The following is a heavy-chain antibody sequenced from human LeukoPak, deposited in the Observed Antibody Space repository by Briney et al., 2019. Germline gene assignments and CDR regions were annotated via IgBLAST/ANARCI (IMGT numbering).Heavy chain of an antibody. V-gene: IGHV4-34*01. CDR3: ARQYKEDNSYYPRYFDD. Sequence: PSETLSLTCAVYGGSFSGYYWSWIRQPPGKGLEWTGEINHSGSTNYNPSLKSRVTISVDTSKNQFSLRLSSVTAADTAVYSCARQYKEDNSYYPRYFDDWGQGILVTVSS. D-gene: IGHD1-26*01. CDR2: INHSGST. CDR1: GGSFSGYY. J-gene: IGHJ4*02.